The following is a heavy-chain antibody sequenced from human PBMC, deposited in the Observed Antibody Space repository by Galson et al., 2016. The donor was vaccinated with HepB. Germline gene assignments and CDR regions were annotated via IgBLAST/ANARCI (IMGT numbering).Heavy chain of an antibody. CDR1: GFTFSSYG. V-gene: IGHV3-30*18. D-gene: IGHD6-13*01. J-gene: IGHJ5*02. CDR2: ISYDGSNK. CDR3: AKDVGPYSSSRNWFDP. Sequence: SLRLSCAASGFTFSSYGMHWVRQAPGKGLEWVAVISYDGSNKYYADSVKGRFTISRDNSKNTLYLQMNSLRAEDTAVYYCAKDVGPYSSSRNWFDPWGQGTLVTVSS.